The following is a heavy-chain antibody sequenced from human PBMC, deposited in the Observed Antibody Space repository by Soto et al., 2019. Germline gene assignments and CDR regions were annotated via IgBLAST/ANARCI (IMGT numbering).Heavy chain of an antibody. CDR2: ISYDGSNK. V-gene: IGHV3-30*18. CDR1: GFTFSSYG. D-gene: IGHD4-17*01. J-gene: IGHJ4*02. CDR3: AKEDTVTTSLPGDY. Sequence: QVQLVESGGGVVQPGRSLRLSCAASGFTFSSYGMHWVRQAPGKGLEWVAVISYDGSNKYYADSVKGRFTISRDNSKNTLYLQMNSLRAEDTAVYYCAKEDTVTTSLPGDYWGQGTLFTVSS.